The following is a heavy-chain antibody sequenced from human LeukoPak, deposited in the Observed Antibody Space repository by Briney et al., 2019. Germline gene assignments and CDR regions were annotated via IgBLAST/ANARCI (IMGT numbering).Heavy chain of an antibody. CDR3: ARDFSDYGMDV. CDR2: IYSGGNT. J-gene: IGHJ6*02. V-gene: IGHV3-53*01. Sequence: PGGSLRLSCAASGFTLSNNYMSWVRQAPGKGLEWVSVIYSGGNTYYADSVKGRFTISRDNSKNTLYLQMNSLRAEDTAVYYCARDFSDYGMDVWGQGTTVTVSS. CDR1: GFTLSNNY.